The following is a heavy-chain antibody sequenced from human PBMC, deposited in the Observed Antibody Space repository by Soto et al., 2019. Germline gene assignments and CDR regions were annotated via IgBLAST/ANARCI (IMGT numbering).Heavy chain of an antibody. CDR2: IYHGGIT. V-gene: IGHV4-38-2*02. J-gene: IGHJ4*02. D-gene: IGHD3-16*01. CDR1: GYSISTGFN. CDR3: AREFPYYESSDRYFDY. Sequence: ASETLSLTCAVSGYSISTGFNWAWIRQPPGKGLEWIGNIYHGGITYYNLSLKSRVTISSDASKNQFSLHLKSVTPEDTAVYYCAREFPYYESSDRYFDYWGQRALVTVSS.